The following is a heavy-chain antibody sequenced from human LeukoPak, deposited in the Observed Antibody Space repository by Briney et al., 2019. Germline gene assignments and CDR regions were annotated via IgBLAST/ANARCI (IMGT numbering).Heavy chain of an antibody. CDR1: GYTFTSYG. V-gene: IGHV1-18*01. D-gene: IGHD3-22*01. J-gene: IGHJ4*02. CDR2: ISAYNGNT. Sequence: GASVKVSCKASGYTFTSYGISWVRQAPGQGLEWMGWISAYNGNTNYAQKLQGRVTMTTDTSTSTAYMELRSLRSDDTAVYYCASVPRDYYDSSGYPTAYWGQGTLVTVYS. CDR3: ASVPRDYYDSSGYPTAY.